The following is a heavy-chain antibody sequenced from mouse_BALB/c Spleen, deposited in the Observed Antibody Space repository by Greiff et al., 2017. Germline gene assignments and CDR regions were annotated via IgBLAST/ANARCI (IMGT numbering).Heavy chain of an antibody. CDR1: GFTFSSFG. V-gene: IGHV5-17*02. J-gene: IGHJ4*01. CDR2: ISSGSSTI. CDR3: ARKASMDY. Sequence: EVQRVESGGGLVQPGGSRKLSCAASGFTFSSFGMHWVRQAPEKGLEWVAYISSGSSTIYYADTVKGRFTISRDNPKNTLFLQMTSLRSEDTAMYYCARKASMDYWGQGTSVTVSS.